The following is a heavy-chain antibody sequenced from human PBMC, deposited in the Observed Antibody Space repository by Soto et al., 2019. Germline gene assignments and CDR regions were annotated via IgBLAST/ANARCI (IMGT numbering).Heavy chain of an antibody. D-gene: IGHD3-10*01. CDR3: ARGYGSGSYYSYYYYMDV. CDR2: IIPIFGTA. Sequence: GASVKVSCKASGGTFSSYAISWVRQAPGQGLEWMGGIIPIFGTANYAQKFQGRVTITADESTSTAYMELSGLRSEDTAVYYCARGYGSGSYYSYYYYMDVWGKGTTVTVSS. V-gene: IGHV1-69*13. CDR1: GGTFSSYA. J-gene: IGHJ6*03.